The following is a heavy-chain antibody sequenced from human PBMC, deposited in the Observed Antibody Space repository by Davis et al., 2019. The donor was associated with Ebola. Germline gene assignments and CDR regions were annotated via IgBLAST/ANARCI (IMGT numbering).Heavy chain of an antibody. J-gene: IGHJ5*02. Sequence: PSETLSLTCAVYGGSFSGYYWSWIRQPPGKGLEWIGEINHSGSTNYNPSLKGRVTISVDTSKNQFSLKLGYVTAAATAVYYCAGDGGGGSGFFRWFDPWGQGTLVTVSS. V-gene: IGHV4-34*01. CDR1: GGSFSGYY. D-gene: IGHD6-19*01. CDR3: AGDGGGGSGFFRWFDP. CDR2: INHSGST.